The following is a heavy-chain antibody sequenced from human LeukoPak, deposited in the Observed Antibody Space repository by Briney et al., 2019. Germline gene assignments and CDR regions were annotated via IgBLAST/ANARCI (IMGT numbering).Heavy chain of an antibody. D-gene: IGHD5-18*01. Sequence: ASVKVSCKASGGTFSSYAISWVRQAPGQGLEWMGRIIPIFGTANYAQKFQGRATITTDESTSTAYMELGSLRSEDTAVYYCARDPSLYSYGDYWGQGTLVTVSS. CDR2: IIPIFGTA. CDR3: ARDPSLYSYGDY. V-gene: IGHV1-69*05. CDR1: GGTFSSYA. J-gene: IGHJ4*02.